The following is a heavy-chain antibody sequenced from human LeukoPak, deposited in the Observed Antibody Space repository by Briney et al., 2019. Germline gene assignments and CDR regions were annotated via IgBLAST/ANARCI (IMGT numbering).Heavy chain of an antibody. V-gene: IGHV3-33*01. CDR2: IWYDGSNK. D-gene: IGHD2-15*01. Sequence: PGRSLRLSCAVSGFTFSTYGMHWVRQAPGKGLEWVAAIWYDGSNKYYADSVKGRFTISRDNSKNTLYLEMNSLRDKDTAVYYCARDRGGNTYFDCWGQGTLVTVSS. J-gene: IGHJ4*02. CDR3: ARDRGGNTYFDC. CDR1: GFTFSTYG.